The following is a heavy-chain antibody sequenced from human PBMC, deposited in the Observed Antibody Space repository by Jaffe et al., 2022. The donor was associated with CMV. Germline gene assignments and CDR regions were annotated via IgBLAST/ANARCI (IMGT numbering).Heavy chain of an antibody. D-gene: IGHD2-2*01. J-gene: IGHJ6*03. Sequence: QVQLQQWGAGLLKPSETLSLTCAVYGGSFSGYYWSWIRQPPGKGLEWIGEINHSGSTNYNPSLKSRVTISVDTSKNQFSLKLSSVTAADTAVYYCARGILAVFRVVVPAARPMDVWGKGTTVTVSS. V-gene: IGHV4-34*01. CDR1: GGSFSGYY. CDR3: ARGILAVFRVVVPAARPMDV. CDR2: INHSGST.